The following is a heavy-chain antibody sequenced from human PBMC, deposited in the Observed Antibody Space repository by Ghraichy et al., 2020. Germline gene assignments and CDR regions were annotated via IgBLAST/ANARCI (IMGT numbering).Heavy chain of an antibody. CDR2: TYYRSKWYN. V-gene: IGHV6-1*01. CDR1: GDSVSSNTAA. CDR3: GSGGTVVTPGYTFDI. J-gene: IGHJ3*02. D-gene: IGHD4-23*01. Sequence: SQTLSLTCAISGDSVSSNTAAWNWIRQSPSRGLEYLGRTYYRSKWYNDYAVSVKSRITINPDTSKNQFSLQLNSVTPEETAVYYCGSGGTVVTPGYTFDIWGQGTMVTVSS.